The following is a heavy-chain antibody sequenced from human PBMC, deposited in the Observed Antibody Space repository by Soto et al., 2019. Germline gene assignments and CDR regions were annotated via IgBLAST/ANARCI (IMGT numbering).Heavy chain of an antibody. V-gene: IGHV1-58*01. D-gene: IGHD3-10*01. Sequence: SVKVSCKASGFTFSTSSAVQWVRQARGQRLEWIGWIVVGSGSTEYAQKFQERVTITRDLSTTTSYMELRSLRSDDTAVYYCARSGPPAGYWGQGTLVTVSS. CDR1: GFTFSTSSA. CDR3: ARSGPPAGY. CDR2: IVVGSGST. J-gene: IGHJ4*02.